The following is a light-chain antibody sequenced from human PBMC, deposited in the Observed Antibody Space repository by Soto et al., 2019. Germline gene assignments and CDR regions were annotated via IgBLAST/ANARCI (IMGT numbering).Light chain of an antibody. CDR1: SSDVGGYNY. V-gene: IGLV2-8*01. CDR2: EVS. Sequence: QSALTQPPSASGSPGQSVTISCTGTSSDVGGYNYDSWYQQHPGKAPKLMIYEVSKRPSGVPDRFSGSKSGNTASLTVSGLQAEDEADYYCSSYAGSTLYVFGTGTKLTVL. CDR3: SSYAGSTLYV. J-gene: IGLJ1*01.